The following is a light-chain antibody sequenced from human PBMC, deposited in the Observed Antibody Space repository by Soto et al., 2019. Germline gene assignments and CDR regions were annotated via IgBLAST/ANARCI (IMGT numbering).Light chain of an antibody. J-gene: IGKJ1*01. CDR2: KAS. CDR3: QQYDSYPT. CDR1: QSVGRW. V-gene: IGKV1-5*03. Sequence: DIQMTQSPSTLSASVGDSVTITCRASQSVGRWLAWYQQKPGKAPKVLIYKASTLQYGVPSRFSGGGSGTEFTLTISSLQPDDFATYCCQQYDSYPTFGQGTTVDFK.